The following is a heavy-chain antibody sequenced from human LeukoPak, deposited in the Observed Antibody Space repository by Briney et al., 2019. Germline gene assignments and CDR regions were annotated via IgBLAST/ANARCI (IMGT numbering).Heavy chain of an antibody. V-gene: IGHV1-8*01. CDR3: ARGSWGSGYNWFDP. Sequence: GVSVKVSCKASGYTFTNYDINWVRQATGQGLEWMGWMNPNSGNTGYAQKFQGRVTMTRNTSISTAYMELSSLRSEDTAVYYCARGSWGSGYNWFDPWGQGTLVTVSS. D-gene: IGHD3-3*01. CDR2: MNPNSGNT. CDR1: GYTFTNYD. J-gene: IGHJ5*02.